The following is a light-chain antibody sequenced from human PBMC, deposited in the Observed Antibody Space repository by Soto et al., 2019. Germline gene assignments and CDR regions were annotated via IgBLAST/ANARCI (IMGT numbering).Light chain of an antibody. V-gene: IGKV3-20*01. CDR2: GAS. J-gene: IGKJ2*01. CDR1: QSVSSSY. Sequence: TQSPSTLSASVGDRVTITCRASQSVSSSYLAWYQQKPGQAPRLLIYGASSRATGFPDRFSGSGSGTDFTLTISRLEPEDFAVYYCQQYGSSPRTFGQGTKLEIK. CDR3: QQYGSSPRT.